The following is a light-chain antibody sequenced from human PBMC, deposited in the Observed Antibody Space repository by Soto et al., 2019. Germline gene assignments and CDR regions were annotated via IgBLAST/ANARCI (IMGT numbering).Light chain of an antibody. CDR1: RGISSY. CDR2: SAS. V-gene: IGKV1-9*01. CDR3: QQLNSYPQT. J-gene: IGKJ5*01. Sequence: IQLTQSPSSLSASVGDRVTITCQASRGISSYLAWYQRKPGKAPKLLVYSASTLQSGVPSRFSGSGSGPDFTLTISSLQPEDSATYFCQQLNSYPQTFGQGTRLEN.